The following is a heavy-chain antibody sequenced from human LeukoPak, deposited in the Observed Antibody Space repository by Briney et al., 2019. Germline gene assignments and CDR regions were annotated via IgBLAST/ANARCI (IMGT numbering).Heavy chain of an antibody. Sequence: GASVKVSRKASGYTFTSYGISWVRQAPGQGLEWMGWINPNSGGTNYAQKFQGRVTMTRDTSISTAYMELSRLRSDDTAVYYCARERIAAAGTFDPWGQGTLVTVSS. V-gene: IGHV1-2*02. D-gene: IGHD6-13*01. CDR3: ARERIAAAGTFDP. CDR1: GYTFTSYG. CDR2: INPNSGGT. J-gene: IGHJ5*02.